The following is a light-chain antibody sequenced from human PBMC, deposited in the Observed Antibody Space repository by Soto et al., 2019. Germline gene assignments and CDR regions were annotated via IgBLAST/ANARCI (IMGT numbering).Light chain of an antibody. Sequence: EIVLTQSPATLSLSPGERATLSYRASQSVVSSLAWYQQKPGQAPRLLIYDTSNGATGIPARFSGSGSGTDFTLIISSLEPEDFAVYYCLQRSNWPWTFGQGTKVELK. CDR3: LQRSNWPWT. CDR2: DTS. J-gene: IGKJ1*01. CDR1: QSVVSS. V-gene: IGKV3-11*01.